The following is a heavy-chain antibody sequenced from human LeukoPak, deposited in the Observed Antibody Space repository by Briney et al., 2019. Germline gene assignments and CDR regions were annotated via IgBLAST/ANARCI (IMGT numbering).Heavy chain of an antibody. CDR2: ISGGGGSI. J-gene: IGHJ5*02. CDR1: GFTFSNYG. D-gene: IGHD6-13*01. V-gene: IGHV3-23*01. CDR3: ARDRYSSSWNKRWFDP. Sequence: PGGSLRLSCAASGFTFSNYGMSWVRQAPGKGLEWVSVISGGGGSIYYADSVKGRFTISRDKSNNTVYLQMNSLRAEDTAVYYCARDRYSSSWNKRWFDPWGQGTLVTVSS.